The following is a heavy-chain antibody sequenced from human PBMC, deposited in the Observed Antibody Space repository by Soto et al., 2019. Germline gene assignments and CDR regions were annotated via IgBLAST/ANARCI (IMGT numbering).Heavy chain of an antibody. CDR3: ATDRGYSGYDLDSSFDY. V-gene: IGHV1-24*01. CDR1: GYTLTELS. CDR2: FDPEDGET. Sequence: GASVKVSCKVSGYTLTELSMHWVRQAPGKGLEWMGGFDPEDGETIYAQKFQGRVTMTEDTSTDTAYMELSSLRSEDTAVYYCATDRGYSGYDLDSSFDYWGQGTLVTVSS. D-gene: IGHD5-12*01. J-gene: IGHJ4*02.